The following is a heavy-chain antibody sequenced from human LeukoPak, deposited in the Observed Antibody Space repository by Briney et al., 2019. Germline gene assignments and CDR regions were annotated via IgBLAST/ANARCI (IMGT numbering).Heavy chain of an antibody. D-gene: IGHD2-2*01. V-gene: IGHV1-2*06. CDR1: GYTFTGYY. Sequence: EASVKVSCKASGYTFTGYYMHWVRQAPGQGLEWMGRINPNSGGTNYAQKFQGRVTMTRDTSISTAYMELRSLRSDDTAVYYCARTQVPAAPVSSYYFDYWGQGTLVTVSS. CDR3: ARTQVPAAPVSSYYFDY. CDR2: INPNSGGT. J-gene: IGHJ4*02.